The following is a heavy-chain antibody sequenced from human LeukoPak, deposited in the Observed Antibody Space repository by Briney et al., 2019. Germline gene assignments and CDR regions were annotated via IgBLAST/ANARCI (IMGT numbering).Heavy chain of an antibody. CDR1: GYTFTSYY. CDR2: INPSGGST. J-gene: IGHJ3*02. CDR3: ARGARLRYFDWLPRVGDAFDI. V-gene: IGHV1-46*01. Sequence: ASVKVSCKASGYTFTSYYMHWVRQAPGQGLEWMGIINPSGGSTSYAQKFQGRVTMTRDTSTSTVYMELSSLRSEDTAVYYCARGARLRYFDWLPRVGDAFDIWGQGTMVTVSS. D-gene: IGHD3-9*01.